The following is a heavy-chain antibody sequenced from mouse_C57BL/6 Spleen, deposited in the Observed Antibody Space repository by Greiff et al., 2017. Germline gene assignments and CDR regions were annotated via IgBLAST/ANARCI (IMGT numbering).Heavy chain of an antibody. J-gene: IGHJ4*01. CDR3: VRPINRDDYAIDY. D-gene: IGHD4-1*01. Sequence: GGGWVQPKGSLKLSCAASGFSFNTYAMIWVRQAPGKGWEWVAGIRSKSNNYATYYADSVKDRFTIFRDDSESMLYLQMNNLNTEDTAMYYCVRPINRDDYAIDYWGQGTSVTVSS. V-gene: IGHV10-1*01. CDR1: GFSFNTYA. CDR2: IRSKSNNYAT.